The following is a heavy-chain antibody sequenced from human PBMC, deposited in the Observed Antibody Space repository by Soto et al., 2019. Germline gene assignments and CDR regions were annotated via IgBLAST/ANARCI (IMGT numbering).Heavy chain of an antibody. CDR1: GFSLSTSGVG. D-gene: IGHD6-19*01. V-gene: IGHV2-5*02. CDR3: AHSGGSGWYAYWFDP. J-gene: IGHJ5*02. Sequence: QITLKESGPTLVKPTQTLTLTCTFSGFSLSTSGVGVGWIRQPPGKALEWLALIYWDDDKRYTPSLNGSLTITRDTSKYQVVVTMTNMAPVDTATYSCAHSGGSGWYAYWFDPWGQGTLVTVSS. CDR2: IYWDDDK.